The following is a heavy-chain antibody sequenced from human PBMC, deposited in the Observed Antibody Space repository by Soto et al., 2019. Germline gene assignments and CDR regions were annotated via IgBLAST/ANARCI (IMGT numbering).Heavy chain of an antibody. CDR1: GFTFSSYA. CDR3: AKTRDGYNANWYFDL. CDR2: ISGSGGST. V-gene: IGHV3-23*01. J-gene: IGHJ2*01. D-gene: IGHD5-12*01. Sequence: EVQLLESGGGLVQPGGSLRLSCAASGFTFSSYAMSWVRQAPGKGLEWVSAISGSGGSTYYADSVKGRFTISRDNSKNTLYLQMNSLRADDTAVYYCAKTRDGYNANWYFDLWGRGTLVTVSS.